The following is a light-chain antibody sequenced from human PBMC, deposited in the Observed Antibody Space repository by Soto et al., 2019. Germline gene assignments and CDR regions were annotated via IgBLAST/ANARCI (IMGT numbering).Light chain of an antibody. V-gene: IGKV3-15*01. CDR3: QQYGDSPLT. CDR1: QSVYSS. Sequence: ETVMTQSPATLSVSPGERATLSCRASQSVYSSLAWYQQKPGQAPRLLIYGASTRATGIPARFSGSGAGTDFTLTISRLEPEDFAVYYCQQYGDSPLTFGGGTKVDIK. CDR2: GAS. J-gene: IGKJ4*01.